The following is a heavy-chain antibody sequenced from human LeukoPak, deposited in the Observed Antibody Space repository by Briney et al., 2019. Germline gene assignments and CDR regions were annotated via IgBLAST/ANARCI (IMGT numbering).Heavy chain of an antibody. CDR1: GFTFSSYS. CDR2: ISSSSTI. D-gene: IGHD2-2*01. CDR3: ARRGYCSATTCFAYFDY. V-gene: IGHV3-48*01. Sequence: PGGSLRLSCAASGFTFSSYSMNWVRQAPGKGLEWVSYISSSSTIYYADSVKGRLTISRDNAKNSLYLQMNSLRAEDTAVYYCARRGYCSATTCFAYFDYWGQGTLVTVSS. J-gene: IGHJ4*02.